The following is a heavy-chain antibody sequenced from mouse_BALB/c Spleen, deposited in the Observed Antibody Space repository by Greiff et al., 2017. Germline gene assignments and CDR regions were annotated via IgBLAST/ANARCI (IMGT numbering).Heavy chain of an antibody. CDR2: ISDGGSYT. J-gene: IGHJ3*01. D-gene: IGHD2-1*01. CDR1: GFTFSDYY. V-gene: IGHV5-4*02. Sequence: EVQGVESGGGLVKPGGSLKLSCAASGFTFSDYYMYWVRQTPEKRLEWVATISDGGSYTYYPDSVKGRFTISRDNAKNNLYLQMSSLKSEDTAMYYCARDQGNYYGNYWFAYWGQGTLVTVSA. CDR3: ARDQGNYYGNYWFAY.